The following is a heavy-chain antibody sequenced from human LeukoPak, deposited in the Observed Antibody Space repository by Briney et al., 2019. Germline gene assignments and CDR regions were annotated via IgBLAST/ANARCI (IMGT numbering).Heavy chain of an antibody. CDR3: ARVLGVVGSNWFDP. D-gene: IGHD3-22*01. CDR1: GGSISSDY. Sequence: SETLSLTCTVSGGSISSDYWSWIRQPPGKGLEWIGYIYYSGSTNYNPSLKSRVTISVDTSKNQFSLKLSSVTAADTAVYYCARVLGVVGSNWFDPWGQGTLVTVSS. V-gene: IGHV4-59*01. CDR2: IYYSGST. J-gene: IGHJ5*02.